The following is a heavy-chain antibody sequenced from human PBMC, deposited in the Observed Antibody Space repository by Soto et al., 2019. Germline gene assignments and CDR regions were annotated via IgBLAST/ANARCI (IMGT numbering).Heavy chain of an antibody. Sequence: QVQLVQSGAEVMTPGASVKVSCKASGYTFSNFGLIWVRQAPGQGLEWMGWISGYNGNTNSAERFQGRVTMTTDTSTSTDYMEVRSLTSDDTAVYYCARDKGYGFGWSSSSGMDVWGQGTTVTVSS. V-gene: IGHV1-18*01. CDR1: GYTFSNFG. D-gene: IGHD5-18*01. CDR3: ARDKGYGFGWSSSSGMDV. J-gene: IGHJ6*02. CDR2: ISGYNGNT.